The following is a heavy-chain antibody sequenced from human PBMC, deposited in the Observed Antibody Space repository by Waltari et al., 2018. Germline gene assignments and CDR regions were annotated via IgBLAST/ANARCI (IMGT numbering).Heavy chain of an antibody. CDR1: GGSFSSYW. V-gene: IGHV4-59*12. D-gene: IGHD2-21*01. Sequence: QVQLQESGPGLVKPSETLSLTCAVSGGSFSSYWWTWIRQPPGKGLEWIGEINGNSGSTNYNPSRKSRVTMSKDASKNQFSLKLSSVTAADTAVYYCARDGPGVIKFDYWGQGVLVTVSS. CDR3: ARDGPGVIKFDY. J-gene: IGHJ4*02. CDR2: INGNSGST.